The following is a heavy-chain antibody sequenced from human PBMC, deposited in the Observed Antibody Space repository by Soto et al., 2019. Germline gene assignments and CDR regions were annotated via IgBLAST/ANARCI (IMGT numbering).Heavy chain of an antibody. D-gene: IGHD3-22*01. Sequence: GGSLRLSCAASGFTFSSYGMHWVRQAPGKGLEWVAVISYDGSNKYYADSVKGRFTISRDNSKNTLYLQMNSLRAEDTAVYYCAKKLKRGWILVVITTNDAFDIWCQETMVTVSS. CDR1: GFTFSSYG. J-gene: IGHJ3*02. CDR2: ISYDGSNK. CDR3: AKKLKRGWILVVITTNDAFDI. V-gene: IGHV3-30*18.